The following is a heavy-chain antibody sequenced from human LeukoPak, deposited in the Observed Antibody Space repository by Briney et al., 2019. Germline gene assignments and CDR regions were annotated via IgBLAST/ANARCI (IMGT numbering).Heavy chain of an antibody. CDR3: ARRDDSSGYHKIFDY. CDR2: IYYGENT. Sequence: SETLSLTCTVSGGSISTSNYYWGWIRQPPGKGLEWIGNIYYGENTYYNPSLKSRVTISIDTSKNQFYLKLSSLTAADTAVYYCARRDDSSGYHKIFDYWGPGTLVTVSS. V-gene: IGHV4-39*01. CDR1: GGSISTSNYY. D-gene: IGHD3-22*01. J-gene: IGHJ4*02.